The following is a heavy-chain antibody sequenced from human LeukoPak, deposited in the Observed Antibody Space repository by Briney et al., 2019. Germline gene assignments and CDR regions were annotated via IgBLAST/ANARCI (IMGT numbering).Heavy chain of an antibody. D-gene: IGHD2-8*02. Sequence: GGSLTLSCAVSGLNFKFYAMSWVRQAPGKGLEWVSGISGRGDSADYADSVKGRFTISRDNSKNTLYLRLNSLRVEDTATYYCVKDRYCPEVTCFGGGFEYWGQGTLVVVSS. CDR2: ISGRGDSA. CDR1: GLNFKFYA. J-gene: IGHJ4*02. V-gene: IGHV3-23*01. CDR3: VKDRYCPEVTCFGGGFEY.